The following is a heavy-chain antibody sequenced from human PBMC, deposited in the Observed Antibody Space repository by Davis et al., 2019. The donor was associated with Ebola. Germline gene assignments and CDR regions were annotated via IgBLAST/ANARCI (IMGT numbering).Heavy chain of an antibody. Sequence: ASVKVSCKASGYTFTSYGISWVRQAPGQGLEWMGWISAYNGNTNYAQKLQGRVTMTTDTSTSTAYMELRSLRSDDTAVYYCARVCCSSTSCWFYYYYGMDVWGQGTTVTVSS. CDR2: ISAYNGNT. CDR3: ARVCCSSTSCWFYYYYGMDV. J-gene: IGHJ6*02. CDR1: GYTFTSYG. V-gene: IGHV1-18*01. D-gene: IGHD2-2*01.